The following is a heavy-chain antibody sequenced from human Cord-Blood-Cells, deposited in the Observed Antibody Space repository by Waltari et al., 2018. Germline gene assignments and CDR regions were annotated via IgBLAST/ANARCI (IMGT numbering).Heavy chain of an antibody. Sequence: QVQLQQWGAGLLKPSETLSLTCAVYGGSFSGYYWSWIRQPPGKGLEWIGEINHRRSTNSNPSLKSRFTISVDTSKNQFSLKLSSVTAADTAVYYCARHGEDGTPFDYWGQGTLVTVSS. V-gene: IGHV4-34*01. D-gene: IGHD7-27*01. CDR1: GGSFSGYY. J-gene: IGHJ4*02. CDR3: ARHGEDGTPFDY. CDR2: INHRRST.